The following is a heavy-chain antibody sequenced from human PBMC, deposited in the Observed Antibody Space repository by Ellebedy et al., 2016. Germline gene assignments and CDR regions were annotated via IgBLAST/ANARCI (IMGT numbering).Heavy chain of an antibody. D-gene: IGHD3-22*01. CDR2: ITWNSGSI. J-gene: IGHJ4*02. V-gene: IGHV3-9*01. CDR3: VKNMKPGSAYYYD. CDR1: GFTFDDYA. Sequence: GGSLRLSCAASGFTFDDYAMHWVRQAPGKGLEWVSGITWNSGSIGYADSVKGRFTISRDNAKNSLYLQMNSLRAEDTAVYYCVKNMKPGSAYYYDWGQGALVTVSS.